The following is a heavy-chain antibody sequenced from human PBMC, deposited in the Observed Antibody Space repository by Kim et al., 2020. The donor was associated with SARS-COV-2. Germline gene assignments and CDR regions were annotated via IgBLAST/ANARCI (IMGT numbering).Heavy chain of an antibody. D-gene: IGHD3-10*01. J-gene: IGHJ5*02. CDR3: AKDKLYEGLWFGWFDP. Sequence: GGSLRLSCAASGFTFDDYAMHWVRQAPGKGLEWVSLISGDGGSTYYADSVKGRFTISRDNSKNSLYLQMNSLRTEDTALYYCAKDKLYEGLWFGWFDPWGQGTLVTVSS. V-gene: IGHV3-43*02. CDR1: GFTFDDYA. CDR2: ISGDGGST.